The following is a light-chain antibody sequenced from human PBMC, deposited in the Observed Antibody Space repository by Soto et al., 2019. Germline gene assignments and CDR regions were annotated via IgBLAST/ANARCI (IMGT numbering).Light chain of an antibody. CDR3: QHFGTSPPWT. Sequence: EIVLTQSPGPLSLSPGERATLSCRASQSISSNNLAWYQQIPGQAPRVLIYGTSSRATGIPDRFSGSGSGTDFTLTISRLEPEDFAVYYCQHFGTSPPWTFGQGTKVEIK. CDR1: QSISSNN. V-gene: IGKV3-20*01. J-gene: IGKJ1*01. CDR2: GTS.